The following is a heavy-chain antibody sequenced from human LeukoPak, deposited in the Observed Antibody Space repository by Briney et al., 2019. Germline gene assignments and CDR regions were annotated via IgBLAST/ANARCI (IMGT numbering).Heavy chain of an antibody. D-gene: IGHD4-17*01. J-gene: IGHJ4*02. CDR1: GFTFNNYV. V-gene: IGHV3-23*01. CDR2: ISGSGSST. CDR3: AKGRTVNTKVPDY. Sequence: PGGSLRLSCAASGFTFNNYVMTWVRQAPGKGLQWVSTISGSGSSTYHADSVKGRFTISRDNSLNTLFLQMNSLKVEDTAVYYCAKGRTVNTKVPDYWGQGTLVTVSS.